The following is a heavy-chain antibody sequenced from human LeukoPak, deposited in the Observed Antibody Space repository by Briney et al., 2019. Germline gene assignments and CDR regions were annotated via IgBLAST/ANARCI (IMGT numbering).Heavy chain of an antibody. CDR1: GFTFDDYA. J-gene: IGHJ4*02. Sequence: PGGSLRLSCAASGFTFDDYAMHWVRQAPGKGLEWVSGISWNSGSIGYADSVKGRFTISRDNAKNSLYLQMNSLRAEDMALYYCYGTEVVAGTGNDYWGQGTLVTVSP. D-gene: IGHD6-19*01. CDR2: ISWNSGSI. V-gene: IGHV3-9*03. CDR3: YGTEVVAGTGNDY.